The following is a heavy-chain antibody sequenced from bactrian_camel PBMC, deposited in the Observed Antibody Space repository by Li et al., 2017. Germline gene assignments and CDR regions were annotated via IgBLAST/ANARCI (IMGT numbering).Heavy chain of an antibody. CDR2: IATGSGNT. Sequence: HVQLVESGGGSVQAGGSLRLSCAASGYTGSDYCMGWFRLAPGKEREGVARIATGSGNTYYADSVKGRFTISQDNAKNTVYLQMNSLKPEDTAMYYCAASVGGQYCSAPYLIRAQEKGTAYRGQGTQVTVS. J-gene: IGHJ4*01. CDR1: GYTGSDYC. V-gene: IGHV3S63*01. D-gene: IGHD2*01. CDR3: AASVGGQYCSAPYLIRAQEKGTAY.